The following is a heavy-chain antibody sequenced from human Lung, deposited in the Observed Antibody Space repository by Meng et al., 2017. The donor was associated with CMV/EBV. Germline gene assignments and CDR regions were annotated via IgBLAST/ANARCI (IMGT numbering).Heavy chain of an antibody. CDR1: GFTFSDYS. CDR2: ISSSDYI. J-gene: IGHJ6*02. CDR3: ARGVGSYDFWSAYSYYYGLDV. V-gene: IGHV3-21*01. Sequence: ESXKISXTASGFTFSDYSMNWVRQAPGKGLEWVSSISSSDYIYYADSVRGRFTISRDNAKHSLYLQMNSLRAEDTAVYYCARGVGSYDFWSAYSYYYGLDVWGQRXTVTVSS. D-gene: IGHD3-3*01.